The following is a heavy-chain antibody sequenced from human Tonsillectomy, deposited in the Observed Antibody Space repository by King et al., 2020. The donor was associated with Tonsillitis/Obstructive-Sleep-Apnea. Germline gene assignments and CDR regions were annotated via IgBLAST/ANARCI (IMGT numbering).Heavy chain of an antibody. CDR1: GFTFSSYG. Sequence: VQLVQSGGGVVQPGGSLRLSCTASGFTFSSYGMHWVRQAPGKGLEWVAFIPYDGRNKYYADSVKGRFTISRDNSKNTLYVQINSLRAEDTAVYYCAKDSSYYGSGLDYWGQGTLVTVSS. J-gene: IGHJ4*02. CDR3: AKDSSYYGSGLDY. D-gene: IGHD3-10*01. V-gene: IGHV3-30*02. CDR2: IPYDGRNK.